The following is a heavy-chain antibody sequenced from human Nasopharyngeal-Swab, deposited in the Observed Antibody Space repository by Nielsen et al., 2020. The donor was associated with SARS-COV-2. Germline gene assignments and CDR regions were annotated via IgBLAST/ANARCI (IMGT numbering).Heavy chain of an antibody. J-gene: IGHJ3*01. V-gene: IGHV3-23*01. CDR2: VSASGGST. CDR3: AKDGVVRGDALDL. D-gene: IGHD3-10*01. Sequence: SCAASGFTFNIYAMAWVRRAPGRGLQWVTGVSASGGSTYYTDSVKGQFSISRDNSKNTLFLQMHSLRVEDTAVYYCAKDGVVRGDALDLWGQGTMVTVSS. CDR1: GFTFNIYA.